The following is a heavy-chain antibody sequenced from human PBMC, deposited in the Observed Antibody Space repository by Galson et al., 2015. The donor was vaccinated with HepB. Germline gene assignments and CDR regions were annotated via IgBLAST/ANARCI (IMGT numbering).Heavy chain of an antibody. V-gene: IGHV4-34*01. J-gene: IGHJ2*01. D-gene: IGHD1-26*01. CDR1: GGSFSDYY. CDR2: INHSGIT. CDR3: ARGDGSYGDWYFDL. Sequence: SETLSLTCAVYGGSFSDYYWSWIRQPPGKGLEWIGEINHSGITNYNPSLKSRVTISVDTPKNQFSLKLSSVTAADTAVYYCARGDGSYGDWYFDLWGRGTLVTVSS.